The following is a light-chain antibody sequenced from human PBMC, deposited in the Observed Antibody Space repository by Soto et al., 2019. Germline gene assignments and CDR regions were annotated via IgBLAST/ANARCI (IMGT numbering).Light chain of an antibody. J-gene: IGKJ2*01. CDR2: GAS. Sequence: IGLSQSPGTLSLSPGERATLSCRAGQSVSKWYVAWYQVKPGQAPRLVIYGASSRATGIPDRFSGGGSGTEFTLSISRLEPEDFAVYYCQQYVMPPFTFGRGTKVDI. V-gene: IGKV3-20*01. CDR3: QQYVMPPFT. CDR1: QSVSKWY.